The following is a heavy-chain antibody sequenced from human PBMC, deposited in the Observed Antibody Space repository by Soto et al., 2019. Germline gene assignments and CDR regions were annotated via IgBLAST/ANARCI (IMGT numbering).Heavy chain of an antibody. CDR2: ISAGGGAP. CDR3: ARDRLVFGDLDS. Sequence: RGAMRLPRAAAGFNFVDHAMPGVSQAPGKGLEWVATISAGGGAPYYAGSVEGRFTVCRANSKNTVSLQMDSLRAGDTARYYCARDRLVFGDLDSWGPGILRTVPS. D-gene: IGHD3-10*02. CDR1: GFNFVDHA. J-gene: IGHJ4*02. V-gene: IGHV3-23*01.